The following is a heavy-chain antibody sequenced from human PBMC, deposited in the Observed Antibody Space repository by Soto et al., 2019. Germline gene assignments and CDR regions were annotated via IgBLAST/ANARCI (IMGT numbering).Heavy chain of an antibody. CDR1: GATFSSYA. V-gene: IGHV1-69*06. J-gene: IGHJ4*02. CDR3: ARGFTLGYCSGGSCFTRGFDY. Sequence: EASVKVSCKASGATFSSYAISWVRHAPGQALEWMARIIPIFGTANYAQKFQGRVTMTADKSTSTAYMELSSLRSEDTAVYYCARGFTLGYCSGGSCFTRGFDYWGQGTLVTVSS. D-gene: IGHD2-15*01. CDR2: IIPIFGTA.